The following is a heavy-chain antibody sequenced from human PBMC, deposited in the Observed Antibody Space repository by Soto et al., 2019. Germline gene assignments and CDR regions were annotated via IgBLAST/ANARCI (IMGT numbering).Heavy chain of an antibody. Sequence: PGESLRLSCSSSGFTFSSYSMNWVRQAPGKGLEWVSSISNSSSYIYYADSLKGRFTISRDNVNIALYLQMISLRVEYMAVYYCAIDSPENTYALNWFDPWGQGTLVTVSS. CDR1: GFTFSSYS. CDR3: AIDSPENTYALNWFDP. CDR2: ISNSSSYI. J-gene: IGHJ5*02. V-gene: IGHV3-21*04. D-gene: IGHD2-2*01.